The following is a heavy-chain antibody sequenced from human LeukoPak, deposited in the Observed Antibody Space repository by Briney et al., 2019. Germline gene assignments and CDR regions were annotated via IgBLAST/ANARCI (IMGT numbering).Heavy chain of an antibody. V-gene: IGHV4-31*03. CDR2: IYYSGST. J-gene: IGHJ2*01. Sequence: PSQTLSLTCTVSGGSIRSGGYYWSWIRQHPGKGLEWIGYIYYSGSTYYNPSLKSRVTISVDTSKNQFSLKLSSVTAADTAVYYCARKATVTTGWYFDLWGRGTLVTVSS. D-gene: IGHD4-17*01. CDR1: GGSIRSGGYY. CDR3: ARKATVTTGWYFDL.